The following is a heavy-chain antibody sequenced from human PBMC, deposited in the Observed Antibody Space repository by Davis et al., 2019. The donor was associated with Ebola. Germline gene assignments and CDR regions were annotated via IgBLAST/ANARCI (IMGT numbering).Heavy chain of an antibody. CDR2: IYPSGST. D-gene: IGHD6-19*01. CDR1: GGSISSYY. J-gene: IGHJ4*02. V-gene: IGHV4-59*01. CDR3: AGAGYSSGWLDY. Sequence: MPSETLSLTCTVSGGSISSYYWSWIRQTPGKGLEWIGYIYPSGSTNYDPSLKSRVTISIDTSKSQFSLKLTSVTAADTAVYYCAGAGYSSGWLDYWGQGTLVTVSS.